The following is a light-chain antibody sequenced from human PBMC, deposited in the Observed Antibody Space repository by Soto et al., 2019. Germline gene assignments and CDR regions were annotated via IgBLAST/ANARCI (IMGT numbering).Light chain of an antibody. CDR1: QSVSIW. J-gene: IGKJ1*01. CDR3: QQYKNYLT. CDR2: GAS. Sequence: DIQMTQSPSTLSASVGDRVTFTCRASQSVSIWLAWYQQKPGKAPKLLISGASTLESGVPSRFSGSGSGTEFTLTISSLQPDDFATYYCQQYKNYLTFGQGTKEDIK. V-gene: IGKV1-5*01.